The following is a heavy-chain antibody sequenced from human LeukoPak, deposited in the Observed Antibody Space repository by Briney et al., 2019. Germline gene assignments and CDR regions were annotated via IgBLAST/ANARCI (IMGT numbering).Heavy chain of an antibody. D-gene: IGHD3-9*01. Sequence: PGGSLRLSCAASGFTFSSYAMSWVRRAPGKGLEWVSAISGSDGSTYYADSVKGRFTISRDNSKNTLYLQMNSLRAEDTAVYYCASRYYDILTGYYGPLDYWGQGTLVTVSS. CDR1: GFTFSSYA. V-gene: IGHV3-23*01. CDR2: ISGSDGST. CDR3: ASRYYDILTGYYGPLDY. J-gene: IGHJ4*02.